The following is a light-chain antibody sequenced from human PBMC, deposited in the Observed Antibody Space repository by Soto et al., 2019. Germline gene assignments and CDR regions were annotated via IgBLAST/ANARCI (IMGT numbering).Light chain of an antibody. Sequence: SYELTQPLSVSVALGQTARITCGGNNIGSKNVHWYQQKPGQAPVLVIYRDSNRPSGIPERFSGSNSGNTATLTISRAQAGDEADYYCQVWDGSTEVFGGGTKLTVL. J-gene: IGLJ2*01. CDR3: QVWDGSTEV. CDR2: RDS. CDR1: NIGSKN. V-gene: IGLV3-9*01.